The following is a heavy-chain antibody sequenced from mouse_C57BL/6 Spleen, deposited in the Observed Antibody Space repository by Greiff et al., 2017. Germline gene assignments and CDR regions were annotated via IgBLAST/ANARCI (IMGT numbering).Heavy chain of an antibody. CDR2: IYPSDSET. V-gene: IGHV1-61*01. J-gene: IGHJ3*01. Sequence: VQLQQPGAELVRPGSSVKLSCKASGYTFTSYWMDWVKQRPGQGLEWIGNIYPSDSETHYNQKFKDKATLTVDKSSSTDYMQLSSLTSEDSAVYYCAREEDISNPFGYWGQGTLVTVSA. CDR1: GYTFTSYW. CDR3: AREEDISNPFGY. D-gene: IGHD2-5*01.